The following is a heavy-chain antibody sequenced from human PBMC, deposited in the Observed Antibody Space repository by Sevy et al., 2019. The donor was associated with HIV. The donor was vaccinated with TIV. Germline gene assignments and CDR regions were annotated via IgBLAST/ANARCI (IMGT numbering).Heavy chain of an antibody. CDR1: GYSFTTNW. Sequence: GESLKISCKGSGYSFTTNWIGWVRQMPGKGLEWMGVIYPGDSDTRYSPSFQGQVTISADKSISNAYLQWSSLKPSDTAMYYCARRGYCSTTNCYSNYDYWGQGTLVTVSS. CDR3: ARRGYCSTTNCYSNYDY. J-gene: IGHJ4*02. D-gene: IGHD2-2*01. CDR2: IYPGDSDT. V-gene: IGHV5-51*01.